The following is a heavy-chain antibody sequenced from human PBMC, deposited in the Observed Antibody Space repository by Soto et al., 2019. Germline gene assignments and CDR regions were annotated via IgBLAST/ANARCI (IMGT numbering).Heavy chain of an antibody. CDR1: GGSISSYY. CDR2: IYYSGST. J-gene: IGHJ2*01. V-gene: IGHV4-59*08. D-gene: IGHD6-13*01. Sequence: QVQLQESGPGLVKPSETLSLTCTVSGGSISSYYWSWIRQPPGKGLEWIGYIYYSGSTNYNPSLKSRVTISVDTSKNQFSLKLSSVTAADTAVYYCARQAGVYHWYFDLWGRGTLVTVSS. CDR3: ARQAGVYHWYFDL.